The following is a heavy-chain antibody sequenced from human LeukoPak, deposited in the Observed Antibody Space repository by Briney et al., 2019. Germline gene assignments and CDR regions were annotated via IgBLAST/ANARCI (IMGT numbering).Heavy chain of an antibody. D-gene: IGHD2-15*01. CDR2: ISSSSSYI. J-gene: IGHJ4*02. Sequence: GGSLSLSCAASGFTFSSYSMNWVRHAPGKGLEWVSSISSSSSYIYYADSVKGRFTISRDNAKNSLYLQMNSLRAEDTAVYYCAKEGSQEDIVVVVAATRPLDYWGQGTLVTVSS. V-gene: IGHV3-21*01. CDR3: AKEGSQEDIVVVVAATRPLDY. CDR1: GFTFSSYS.